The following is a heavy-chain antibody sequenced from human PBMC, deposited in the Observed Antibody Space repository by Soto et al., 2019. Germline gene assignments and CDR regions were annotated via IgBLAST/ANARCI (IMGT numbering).Heavy chain of an antibody. D-gene: IGHD6-25*01. CDR3: ARVFSSGSGWMYYFDF. CDR1: SGSISSGNW. CDR2: IYYTRAT. Sequence: QVQLQESGPGLVESSGTLSLTCEVSSGSISSGNWWSWVRQPPGKGLEWIGEIYYTRATNYNPSLKRRVTMTIDKSKDQFSLNLRSATAADTAVYYCARVFSSGSGWMYYFDFWGQGILVSVSS. J-gene: IGHJ4*02. V-gene: IGHV4-4*02.